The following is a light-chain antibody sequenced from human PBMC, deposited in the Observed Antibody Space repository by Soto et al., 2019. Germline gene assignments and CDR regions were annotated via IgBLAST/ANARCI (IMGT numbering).Light chain of an antibody. V-gene: IGKV1-39*01. CDR2: AAS. Sequence: DIQMTQSPSSLSASVGDRVTITCRASQSISSYLNWYQQKPGKAPKFLIYAASSLQSGVPSRFSGSGSGTDFTLTISSLQPEDFATYYCQQSYSTPPTFGKGTKLEIK. CDR3: QQSYSTPPT. J-gene: IGKJ2*01. CDR1: QSISSY.